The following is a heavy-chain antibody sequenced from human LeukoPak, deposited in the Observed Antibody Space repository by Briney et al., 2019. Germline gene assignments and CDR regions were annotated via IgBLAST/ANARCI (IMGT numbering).Heavy chain of an antibody. CDR3: ARVLRYDFWSAYYFDY. J-gene: IGHJ4*02. Sequence: ASVRVSCKASGYTFNSYDISWVRQAPGQGLEWMAWISTYSGNTNYALKVQGRATMTTDTSTSTAYMELRSLRSDDTAVYYCARVLRYDFWSAYYFDYWGQGTLGSVSS. CDR2: ISTYSGNT. D-gene: IGHD3-3*01. V-gene: IGHV1-18*01. CDR1: GYTFNSYD.